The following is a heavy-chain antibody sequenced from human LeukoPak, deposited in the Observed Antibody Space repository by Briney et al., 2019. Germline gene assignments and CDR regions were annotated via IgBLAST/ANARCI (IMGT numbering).Heavy chain of an antibody. CDR2: ISYDGSNK. CDR3: VRGNSEPYFGGDCYSPSYYFDY. V-gene: IGHV3-30*01. D-gene: IGHD2-21*02. J-gene: IGHJ4*02. Sequence: PGRSLRLSCAASGFTFSSYAMHWVRQAPGKGLEWVAVISYDGSNKYYADSVKGRFTISRDNSKNTLYLQMNSLRAEDTAVYYCVRGNSEPYFGGDCYSPSYYFDYWGQGTLVTVSS. CDR1: GFTFSSYA.